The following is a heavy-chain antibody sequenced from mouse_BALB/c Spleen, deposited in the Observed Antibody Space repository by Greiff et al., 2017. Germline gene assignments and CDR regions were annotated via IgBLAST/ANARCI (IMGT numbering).Heavy chain of an antibody. D-gene: IGHD2-12*01. V-gene: IGHV7-3*02. CDR1: GFTFTDYY. CDR2: IRNKANGYTT. J-gene: IGHJ4*01. CDR3: EKDIFSIDSYEHAVGY. Sequence: EVQLVESGGGLVQPGGSLRLSCATSGFTFTDYYMSWVRPPPGKALEWLGFIRNKANGYTTEYSASVKGRFTISRDNSQSILYLQMITLRAEDSAAYYREKDIFSIDSYEHAVGYWGQGTSVTVSA.